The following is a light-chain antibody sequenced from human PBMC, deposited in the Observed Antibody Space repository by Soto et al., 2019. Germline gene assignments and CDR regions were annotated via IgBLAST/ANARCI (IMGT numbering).Light chain of an antibody. CDR2: EVS. CDR1: SSDVGAYNY. V-gene: IGLV2-14*01. CDR3: SSYTSSRTLV. J-gene: IGLJ1*01. Sequence: QSALTQPASVSGSPGQSITISCTGTSSDVGAYNYVSWYQQHPGKAPKLMIYEVSNRPSGVSHRFSGSKSDNTASLTISGLQTDEEADYYCSSYTSSRTLVFATGTKVTVL.